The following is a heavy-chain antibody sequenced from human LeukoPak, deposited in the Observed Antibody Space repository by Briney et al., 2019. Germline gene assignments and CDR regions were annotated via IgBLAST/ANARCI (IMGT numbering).Heavy chain of an antibody. J-gene: IGHJ3*01. Sequence: GGSLRLSCAASAFTFSDYSMNWVRQAPGKGLEWISYIDTSSSTMYYADSVMGRFTISRDNAKESLYLQMNSLRDEDTAVYYCARADDSWGPNNLDLWGQGTMVTVSS. D-gene: IGHD7-27*01. V-gene: IGHV3-48*02. CDR2: IDTSSSTM. CDR1: AFTFSDYS. CDR3: ARADDSWGPNNLDL.